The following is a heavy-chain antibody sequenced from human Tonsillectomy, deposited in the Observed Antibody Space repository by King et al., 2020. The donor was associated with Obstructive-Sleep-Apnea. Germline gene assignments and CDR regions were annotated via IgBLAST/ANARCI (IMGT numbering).Heavy chain of an antibody. V-gene: IGHV1-18*01. CDR2: ISAYNGNT. D-gene: IGHD3-10*01. Sequence: VQLVQSGAEVKKPGASVKVSCKASGYTFTSYGISWVRQAPGQGLEWMGWISAYNGNTNYAQKLQGRVTMTTDTSTSTAYMELRSLKSDDTAVYYCAKNYGSGHYYYYGMDVWGQGTTVTVSS. J-gene: IGHJ6*02. CDR1: GYTFTSYG. CDR3: AKNYGSGHYYYYGMDV.